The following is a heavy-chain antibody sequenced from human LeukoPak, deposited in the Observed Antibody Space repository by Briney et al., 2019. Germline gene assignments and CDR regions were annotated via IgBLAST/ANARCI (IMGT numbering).Heavy chain of an antibody. CDR2: ISSSCSTI. CDR3: AKDYYYDSSGYWRWAAFDI. CDR1: GFTFSSYE. D-gene: IGHD3-22*01. Sequence: GGSLRLSCAASGFTFSSYEMNWVRQAPGKGLEWVSYISSSCSTIYYADSVKGRFTISRDNSKNTLYLQMNSLRAEDTAVYYCAKDYYYDSSGYWRWAAFDIWGQGTMVTVSS. V-gene: IGHV3-48*03. J-gene: IGHJ3*02.